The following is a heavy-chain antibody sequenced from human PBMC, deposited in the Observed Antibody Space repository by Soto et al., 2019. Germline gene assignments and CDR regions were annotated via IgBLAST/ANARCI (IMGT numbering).Heavy chain of an antibody. J-gene: IGHJ4*02. Sequence: GGPLRLSCAASGFTFSSHAMSCVRQAPGKGLEWVSAISGSGGSTYYADSVKGRFTISRDNSKNTLYLQMNSLRAEDTAVYYCAKGLGSGWYYYFDYWGQGTLVTVSS. CDR3: AKGLGSGWYYYFDY. D-gene: IGHD6-19*01. CDR2: ISGSGGST. CDR1: GFTFSSHA. V-gene: IGHV3-23*01.